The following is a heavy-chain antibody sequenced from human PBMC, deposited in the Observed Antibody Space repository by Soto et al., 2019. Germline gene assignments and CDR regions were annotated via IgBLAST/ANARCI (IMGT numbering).Heavy chain of an antibody. V-gene: IGHV3-23*01. Sequence: EVKLLQSGGGVVPPGGSLRLSCATSGFTFNTYPMTWVRQAPGKGLEWVSSISSTAGKTSSYAYSVKGRFAISRDFSDNTVYLQMDNRRVDDTAVYFCAKGVLSFHYGMEVWGQGTTVTVSS. CDR2: ISSTAGKTS. D-gene: IGHD3-10*01. CDR1: GFTFNTYP. CDR3: AKGVLSFHYGMEV. J-gene: IGHJ6*02.